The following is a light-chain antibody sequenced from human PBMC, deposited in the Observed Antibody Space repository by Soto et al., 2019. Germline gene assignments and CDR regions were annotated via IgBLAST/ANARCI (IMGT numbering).Light chain of an antibody. CDR1: QGIRSW. V-gene: IGKV1D-12*01. CDR3: QQANSFPIT. J-gene: IGKJ5*01. Sequence: DIQMTQSPSSVSASVGDRVTITCRASQGIRSWLAWYQQKPGKAPKLLIYDASSLQSGVPSRFSGSGSGTDFTLTIRSLQPEDFATYYCQQANSFPITFGQGKRREIK. CDR2: DAS.